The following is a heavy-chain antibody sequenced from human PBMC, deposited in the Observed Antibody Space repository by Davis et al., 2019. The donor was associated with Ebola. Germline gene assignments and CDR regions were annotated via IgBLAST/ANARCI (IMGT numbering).Heavy chain of an antibody. V-gene: IGHV4-59*01. J-gene: IGHJ2*01. D-gene: IGHD4-17*01. CDR1: GGSISSYY. Sequence: PSETLSLTCTVSGGSISSYYWSWIRQPPGKGLEWIGYIYYSGSTNYNPSLKSRVTISVDTSKNQFSLKLSSVTAADTAVYYCARTTVTLWYFDLWGRGTLVTVSS. CDR3: ARTTVTLWYFDL. CDR2: IYYSGST.